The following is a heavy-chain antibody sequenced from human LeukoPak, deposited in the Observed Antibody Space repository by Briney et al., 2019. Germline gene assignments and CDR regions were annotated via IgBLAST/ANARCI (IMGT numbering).Heavy chain of an antibody. CDR2: IYSGGST. V-gene: IGHV3-66*01. Sequence: GGSLRLSCAASGFTFSDYYMSWIRQAPGKGLEWVSIIYSGGSTYYADSVKGRFTISRDNSKNTLYLQMNSLRAEDTAVYYCARDHGDVWGKGTTVTISS. CDR1: GFTFSDYY. CDR3: ARDHGDV. J-gene: IGHJ6*04.